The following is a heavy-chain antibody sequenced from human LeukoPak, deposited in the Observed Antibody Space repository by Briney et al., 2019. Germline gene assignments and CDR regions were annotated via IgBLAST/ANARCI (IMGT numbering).Heavy chain of an antibody. CDR1: GGSFSGYY. V-gene: IGHV4-34*01. D-gene: IGHD1-1*01. CDR2: INHSGST. J-gene: IGHJ4*02. CDR3: ARDSSQLGTDY. Sequence: SETLSLTCAVYGGSFSGYYWSWIRQPPGKGLEWIGEINHSGSTNYNPSLKSRVTISVDTSKNQFSLKLSSVTAADTAVYYCARDSSQLGTDYWGQGTLVTVSS.